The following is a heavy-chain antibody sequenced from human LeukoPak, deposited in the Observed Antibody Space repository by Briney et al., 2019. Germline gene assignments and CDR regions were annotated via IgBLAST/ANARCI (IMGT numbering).Heavy chain of an antibody. V-gene: IGHV3-23*01. CDR2: ISVSGENT. CDR3: AKYGSGSYYNGLY. Sequence: GGSLRLSVAAAGFTLGSYAMTGVRQAPGTGLQWFSTISVSGENTYYADSVKGRFTISRDISKSTLYLQMNSLRDEDTAVYYCAKYGSGSYYNGLYWGQGTLVTVSS. D-gene: IGHD3-10*01. J-gene: IGHJ4*02. CDR1: GFTLGSYA.